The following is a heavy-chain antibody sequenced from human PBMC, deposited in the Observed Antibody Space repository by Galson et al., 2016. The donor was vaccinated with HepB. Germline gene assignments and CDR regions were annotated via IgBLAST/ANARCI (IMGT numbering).Heavy chain of an antibody. CDR1: GFNFKKYA. CDR3: AKLYASGRDDF. V-gene: IGHV3-30*18. D-gene: IGHD6-19*01. Sequence: SLRLSCAASGFNFKKYAMHWVRQAPGEGLEWVAVISDDGSDKHYADSVKGRFTNSRDNSKNTLYLQMNSLRRDDTAVYYCAKLYASGRDDFWGQGTLVTVSS. CDR2: ISDDGSDK. J-gene: IGHJ4*02.